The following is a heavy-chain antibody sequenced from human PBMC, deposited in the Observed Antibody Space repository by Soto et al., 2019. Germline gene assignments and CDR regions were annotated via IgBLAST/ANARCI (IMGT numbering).Heavy chain of an antibody. D-gene: IGHD7-27*01. V-gene: IGHV3-9*01. CDR2: ISWNSGSI. J-gene: IGHJ3*02. Sequence: GGSLRLSCAASGFTFDDYAMHWVRQAPGKGLEWVSGISWNSGSIGYADSVKGRFTISRDNAKNSLYLQMNSLRAEDTALYYCAKDTKLGINNLGAFDIWGQGTMVTVSS. CDR3: AKDTKLGINNLGAFDI. CDR1: GFTFDDYA.